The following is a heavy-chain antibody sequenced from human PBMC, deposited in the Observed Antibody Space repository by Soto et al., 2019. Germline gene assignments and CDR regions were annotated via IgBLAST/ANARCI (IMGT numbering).Heavy chain of an antibody. D-gene: IGHD3-22*01. CDR2: IYHSGST. V-gene: IGHV4-4*02. CDR1: GGSVSRSNW. Sequence: SETLSLTCIVSGGSVSRSNWWSFFRQPPGKGLEWIGEIYHSGSTTYNPSLKSRATISVDKSENQFSLRLKSVTAADTAVYYCASVGSDYDNSGYYLPWGPGTLVTVSS. J-gene: IGHJ5*02. CDR3: ASVGSDYDNSGYYLP.